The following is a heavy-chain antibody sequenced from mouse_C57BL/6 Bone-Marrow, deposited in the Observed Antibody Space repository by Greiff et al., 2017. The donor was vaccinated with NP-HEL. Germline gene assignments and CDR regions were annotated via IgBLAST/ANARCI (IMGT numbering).Heavy chain of an antibody. CDR3: ARDGYDTLYFDY. CDR2: IDPSDSYT. Sequence: VQLQQPGAELVRPGTSVKLSFKASGYTFTSYWMHWVKQRPGQGLEWIGVIDPSDSYTNYNQKFKGKATLTVDTSSSTAYMQLSSLTSEDSAVYYCARDGYDTLYFDYWGQGTTLTVSS. D-gene: IGHD2-2*01. J-gene: IGHJ2*01. V-gene: IGHV1-59*01. CDR1: GYTFTSYW.